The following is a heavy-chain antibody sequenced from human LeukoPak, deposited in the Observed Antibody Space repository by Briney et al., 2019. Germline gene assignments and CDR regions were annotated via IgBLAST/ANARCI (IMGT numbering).Heavy chain of an antibody. V-gene: IGHV3-21*01. CDR2: ISSSSSYI. D-gene: IGHD6-6*01. CDR1: GFTFSSYS. CDR3: ARDPFGGAARLVLWFDP. Sequence: PGGSLRLSCAASGFTFSSYSMNWVRQAPGKGLEWVSSISSSSSYIYYADSVKGRFTISRDNAKNSLYLQMNSLRAEDTAVYYCARDPFGGAARLVLWFDPWGQGTLVTVSS. J-gene: IGHJ5*02.